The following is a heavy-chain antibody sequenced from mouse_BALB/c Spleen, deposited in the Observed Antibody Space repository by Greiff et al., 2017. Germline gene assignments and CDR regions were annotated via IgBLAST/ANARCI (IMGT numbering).Heavy chain of an antibody. J-gene: IGHJ4*01. CDR2: INSNGGST. V-gene: IGHV5-6-3*01. Sequence: EVNLVESGGGLVQPGGSLKLSCAASGFTFSSYGMSWVRQTPDKRLELVATINSNGGSTYYPDSVKGRFTISRDNAKNTLYLQMSSLKSEDTAMYYCATMDYWGQGTSVTVSS. CDR1: GFTFSSYG. CDR3: ATMDY.